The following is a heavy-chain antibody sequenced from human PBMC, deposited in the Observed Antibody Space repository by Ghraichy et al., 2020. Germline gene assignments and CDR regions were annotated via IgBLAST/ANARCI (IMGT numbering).Heavy chain of an antibody. D-gene: IGHD6-13*01. CDR1: GFTFSSYS. Sequence: GGSLRLSCAASGFTFSSYSMNWVRQAPGKGLEWVSSISSSSSYIYYADSLKGRFTISRDNAKNSLYLQMNSLRAEDTAVYYCARVDSSSWYRTGAFDIWGQGTMVTVSS. J-gene: IGHJ3*02. CDR3: ARVDSSSWYRTGAFDI. CDR2: ISSSSSYI. V-gene: IGHV3-21*01.